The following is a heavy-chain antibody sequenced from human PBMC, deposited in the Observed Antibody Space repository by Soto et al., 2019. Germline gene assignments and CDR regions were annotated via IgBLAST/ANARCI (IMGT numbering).Heavy chain of an antibody. Sequence: EVQLVESGGGLVQPGGSLRLSCAASGFTFSSYEMNWVRQAPGKGLEWVSYISSSGSTIYYADSVKGRFTISRDNAKNSLYLQMNRLRAEDTAVYYCAREAVAYYYYYGMDVWGQGTTVTVSS. CDR1: GFTFSSYE. V-gene: IGHV3-48*03. CDR3: AREAVAYYYYYGMDV. J-gene: IGHJ6*02. CDR2: ISSSGSTI.